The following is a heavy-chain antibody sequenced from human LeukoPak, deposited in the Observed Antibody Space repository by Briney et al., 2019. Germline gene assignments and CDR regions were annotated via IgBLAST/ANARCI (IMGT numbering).Heavy chain of an antibody. CDR1: GYSISSGYY. J-gene: IGHJ5*02. CDR3: ARDHSGAQLGWFDP. CDR2: IYHSGRT. V-gene: IGHV4-38-2*02. D-gene: IGHD3-10*01. Sequence: SETLSLTCAVSGYSISSGYYWGWIRQPPGKGLQWIGSIYHSGRTYYNPALKSRVTISVDTYKNQFSLKLSSVTAADTAAYYCARDHSGAQLGWFDPWGQGTLVTVSS.